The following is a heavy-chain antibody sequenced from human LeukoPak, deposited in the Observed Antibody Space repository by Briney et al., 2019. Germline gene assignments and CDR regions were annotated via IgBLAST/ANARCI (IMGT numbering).Heavy chain of an antibody. CDR3: ARELLSYYYYYMDV. CDR1: GFTFSSYA. J-gene: IGHJ6*03. Sequence: GGSLRLSCAASGFTFSSYAMNWVRQAPGKGLEWVSAISGSGGNTYYADSVKGRFTISRDNAKNSLYLQMNSLRAEDTAVYYCARELLSYYYYYMDVWGKGTTVTVSS. CDR2: ISGSGGNT. D-gene: IGHD2-21*02. V-gene: IGHV3-23*01.